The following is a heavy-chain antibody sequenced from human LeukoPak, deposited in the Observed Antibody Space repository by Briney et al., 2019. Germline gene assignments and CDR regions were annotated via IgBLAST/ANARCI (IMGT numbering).Heavy chain of an antibody. V-gene: IGHV4-39*07. CDR1: GGSISSSSYY. CDR2: IYYSGST. D-gene: IGHD1-26*01. J-gene: IGHJ4*02. Sequence: SETLSLTCTVSGGSISSSSYYWGWIRQPPGKGLEWIGSIYYSGSTYYNPSLKSRVTISVDTSKNQFSLKLSSVTAADTAVYYCARDVGATHLFDYWGQGTLVTVSS. CDR3: ARDVGATHLFDY.